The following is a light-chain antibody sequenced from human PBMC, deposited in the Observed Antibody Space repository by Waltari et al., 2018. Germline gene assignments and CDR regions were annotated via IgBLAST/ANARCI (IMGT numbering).Light chain of an antibody. CDR1: QSISST. Sequence: EIVLTQSPATLSVSPGERATLSCWASQSISSTLAWYQQKPGQAPRLLIYDASTRATGIPVRFSGSGSGTYYTLTISRLKSEDFAVYYCQQYTNWPHTFGGGTKVEI. CDR3: QQYTNWPHT. V-gene: IGKV3D-15*01. CDR2: DAS. J-gene: IGKJ4*01.